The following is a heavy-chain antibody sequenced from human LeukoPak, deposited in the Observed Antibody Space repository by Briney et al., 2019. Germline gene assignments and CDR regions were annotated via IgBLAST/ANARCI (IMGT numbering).Heavy chain of an antibody. CDR1: GFTFSTYG. D-gene: IGHD5-18*01. CDR3: ARDRGVDTAMVNWFDP. J-gene: IGHJ5*02. V-gene: IGHV3-20*04. CDR2: INWNGGST. Sequence: GGTLRLSCAAAGFTFSTYGMSWVRHAPGKGLEWVSGINWNGGSTGYADSVKGRFTISRDNAKNSLYLQMNSLRAEDTALYYCARDRGVDTAMVNWFDPWGQGTLVTVSS.